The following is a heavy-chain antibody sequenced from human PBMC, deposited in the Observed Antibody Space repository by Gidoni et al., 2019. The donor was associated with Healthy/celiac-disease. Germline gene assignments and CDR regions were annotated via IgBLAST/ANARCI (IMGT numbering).Heavy chain of an antibody. D-gene: IGHD3-16*01. Sequence: EVQLVASGGGWVQPGGSLKLSCAASGFTFSGSAMHWVRQASGKGLEWVGRIRSKANSYATAYAASVKGRFTISRDDSKNTAYLQMNSLKTEDTAVYYCTRGVLFPDYWGQGTLVTVSS. V-gene: IGHV3-73*01. CDR3: TRGVLFPDY. CDR2: IRSKANSYAT. J-gene: IGHJ4*02. CDR1: GFTFSGSA.